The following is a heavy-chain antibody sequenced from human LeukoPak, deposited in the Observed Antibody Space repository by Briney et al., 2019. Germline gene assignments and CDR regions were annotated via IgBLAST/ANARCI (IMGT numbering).Heavy chain of an antibody. D-gene: IGHD3-22*01. CDR3: ARSFAYDSSGYYQNWFDP. J-gene: IGHJ5*02. CDR2: INPNSGVT. V-gene: IGHV1-2*02. CDR1: GYTFTGYY. Sequence: ASVKVSCKASGYTFTGYYMHWVRQAPGQGLEWMGWINPNSGVTNYAQKFQGRVTMTRDTSISTAYMELSRLRSDDTAVYYCARSFAYDSSGYYQNWFDPWGQGTLVTVSS.